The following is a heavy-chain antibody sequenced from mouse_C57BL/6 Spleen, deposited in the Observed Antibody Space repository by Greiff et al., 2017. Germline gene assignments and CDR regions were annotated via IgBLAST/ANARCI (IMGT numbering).Heavy chain of an antibody. D-gene: IGHD1-1*01. Sequence: QVQLQQSGPELVKPGASVKISCKASGYAFSSSWMNWVKQRPGKGLEWIGRIYPGDGDTNYNGKFKGKATLTADKSSSTAYMQLSSLTSEDSAVYVCAKPYYGSSYFDYWGQGTTLTVSS. V-gene: IGHV1-82*01. CDR2: IYPGDGDT. CDR3: AKPYYGSSYFDY. CDR1: GYAFSSSW. J-gene: IGHJ2*01.